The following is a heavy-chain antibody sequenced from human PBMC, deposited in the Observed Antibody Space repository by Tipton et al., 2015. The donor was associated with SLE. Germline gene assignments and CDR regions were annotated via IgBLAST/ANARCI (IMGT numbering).Heavy chain of an antibody. J-gene: IGHJ3*02. CDR1: GDSISSYY. D-gene: IGHD1-26*01. CDR2: IYYSGST. Sequence: TLSLTCTVSGDSISSYYWSWIRQPPGKGLEWIGYIYYSGSTNYNPSLKSRVTISVDTSKNQFSLKLSSVTAADTAVYYCASTRHGDSGIYPGAFDIWGQGTMVTVSS. V-gene: IGHV4-59*08. CDR3: ASTRHGDSGIYPGAFDI.